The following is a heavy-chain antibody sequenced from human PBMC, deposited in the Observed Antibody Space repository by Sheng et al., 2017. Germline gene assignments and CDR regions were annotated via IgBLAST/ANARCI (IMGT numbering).Heavy chain of an antibody. V-gene: IGHV4-39*07. J-gene: IGHJ4*02. D-gene: IGHD6-6*01. CDR1: GGSISSSSYY. CDR2: IYYSGST. Sequence: QLQLQESGPGLVKPSETLSLTCTVSGGSISSSSYYWGWIRQPPGKGLEWIGSIYYSGSTYYNPSLKSRVTISVDTSKNQFSLKLSSVTAADTAVYYCARAGGAARPFDYWGQGTLVTVSS. CDR3: ARAGGAARPFDY.